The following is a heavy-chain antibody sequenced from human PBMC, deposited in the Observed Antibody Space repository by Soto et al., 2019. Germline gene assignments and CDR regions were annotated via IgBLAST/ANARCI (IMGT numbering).Heavy chain of an antibody. CDR3: ARLPGYCSADSCRIDY. D-gene: IGHD2-15*01. CDR1: GGSIGSSIYY. CDR2: IYYSGST. J-gene: IGHJ4*02. V-gene: IGHV4-39*01. Sequence: QLQLQESGPGLVKPSETLSLCCTVSGGSIGSSIYYWGWIRRPPGKGRGGIGSIYYSGSTYSNLSLKSRVTISVDTSKNQFSLKLSSVTAADTAVYFCARLPGYCSADSCRIDYWGQGTLVTVSS.